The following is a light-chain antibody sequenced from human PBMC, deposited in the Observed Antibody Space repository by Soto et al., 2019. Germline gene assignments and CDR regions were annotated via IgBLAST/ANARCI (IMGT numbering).Light chain of an antibody. CDR3: HQYGTSPWT. CDR2: AAS. J-gene: IGKJ1*01. CDR1: QSVDSDY. Sequence: EIVLTQSPGTLSLSPGERATLSCRASQSVDSDYLAWYQQKPGQAPRLLIHAASNRATGIPDRFSGSGSGTDFALTISRLEPEDCAVYCCHQYGTSPWTFGRGTKVEI. V-gene: IGKV3-20*01.